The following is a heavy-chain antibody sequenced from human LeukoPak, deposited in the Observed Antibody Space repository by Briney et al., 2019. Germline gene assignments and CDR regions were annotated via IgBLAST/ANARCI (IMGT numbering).Heavy chain of an antibody. Sequence: SETLSLTCTVSGGSISSYYWSWIRQPPGKGLEWIGYIYYSGSTNYNPSLKSRVTISVDTSKNQFSLKLSSVTAAVTAVYYCAWSSADYYYYGMDVWGQGTTVTVSS. D-gene: IGHD1-26*01. CDR3: AWSSADYYYYGMDV. J-gene: IGHJ6*02. CDR1: GGSISSYY. V-gene: IGHV4-59*08. CDR2: IYYSGST.